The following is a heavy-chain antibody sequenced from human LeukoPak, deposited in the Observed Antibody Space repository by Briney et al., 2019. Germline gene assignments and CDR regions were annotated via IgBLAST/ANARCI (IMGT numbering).Heavy chain of an antibody. Sequence: SETLSLTSTVSGGSISSSSYYWGWIRQPPGKGLEWIGRIYYSGSTYYNPSLKSRVTISVDTSKNQFSLKLSSVTAADTAVYYCARLRLPDYGGNSGFDYWGQGTLVTVSS. CDR1: GGSISSSSYY. J-gene: IGHJ4*02. D-gene: IGHD4-23*01. V-gene: IGHV4-39*01. CDR2: IYYSGST. CDR3: ARLRLPDYGGNSGFDY.